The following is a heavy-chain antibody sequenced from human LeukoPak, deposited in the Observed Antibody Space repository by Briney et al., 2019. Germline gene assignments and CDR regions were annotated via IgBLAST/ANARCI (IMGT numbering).Heavy chain of an antibody. CDR3: AKDRAIFWPDAFDI. J-gene: IGHJ3*02. Sequence: GGSLRLSCVASGFSFSAYAMSWVRQAPGTGLQWVSSISDSGSDTYYTDSVKGRFTISRDNSKNTLFLQMSSLRAEDTAVYYCAKDRAIFWPDAFDIWGQGTMVTVSS. CDR1: GFSFSAYA. D-gene: IGHD3-9*01. CDR2: ISDSGSDT. V-gene: IGHV3-23*01.